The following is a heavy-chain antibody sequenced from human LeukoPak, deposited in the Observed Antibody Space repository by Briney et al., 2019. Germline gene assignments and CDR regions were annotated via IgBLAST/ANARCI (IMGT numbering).Heavy chain of an antibody. Sequence: GGSLRLSCAPSGFTLRRYGMHWVPQAPGKGLECVAVISYDGSDKNQADSLKRRFSISRDKAKNTVYLQMNSLRGEDTAVYYCARDLSGSYVFDYWGQGTLVTVSS. J-gene: IGHJ4*02. CDR3: ARDLSGSYVFDY. V-gene: IGHV3-30-3*01. CDR2: ISYDGSDK. D-gene: IGHD1-26*01. CDR1: GFTLRRYG.